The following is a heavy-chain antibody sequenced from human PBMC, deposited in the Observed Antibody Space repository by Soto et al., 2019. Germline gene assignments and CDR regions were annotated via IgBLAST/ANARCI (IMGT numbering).Heavy chain of an antibody. CDR2: IYYSGST. CDR1: GGSISSYY. V-gene: IGHV4-59*01. CDR3: ARGLVHPGVDY. J-gene: IGHJ4*02. Sequence: SETLSLTCTVSGGSISSYYWSWIRQPPGKGLEWIGYIYYSGSTNYNPSLKSRVNVSVDTSKNQFSLKMSSVTAADTAVYYCARGLVHPGVDYWVQGTLLTFSS. D-gene: IGHD2-8*01.